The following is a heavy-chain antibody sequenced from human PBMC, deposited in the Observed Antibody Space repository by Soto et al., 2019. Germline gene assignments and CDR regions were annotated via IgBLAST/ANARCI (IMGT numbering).Heavy chain of an antibody. V-gene: IGHV6-1*01. CDR1: GDSVSSNSAA. D-gene: IGHD2-15*01. CDR3: ARVNCSGGSCCFDY. CDR2: TYYRSKWYN. J-gene: IGHJ4*02. Sequence: QSQTLSLTCAISGDSVSSNSAAWNWIRQSPSRGLEWLGRTYYRSKWYNDYAVSVKSRITINPDTSKNQFSLQLNSVTPEDTAVYYCARVNCSGGSCCFDYWGQGTLVTVSS.